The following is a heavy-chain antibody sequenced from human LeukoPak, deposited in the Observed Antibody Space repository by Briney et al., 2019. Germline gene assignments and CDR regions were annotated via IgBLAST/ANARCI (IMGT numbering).Heavy chain of an antibody. CDR2: ISSSSSTI. CDR1: GFTFSNYN. CDR3: ARGANWFDL. Sequence: GGSLRLSCAASGFTFSNYNMNWVRQAPGKGLEWVSYISSSSSTIYYADSVKGRFTISRDNVKNSLYLQMNSLRAEDTAVYYCARGANWFDLWGQGTLVTVSS. J-gene: IGHJ5*02. V-gene: IGHV3-48*01.